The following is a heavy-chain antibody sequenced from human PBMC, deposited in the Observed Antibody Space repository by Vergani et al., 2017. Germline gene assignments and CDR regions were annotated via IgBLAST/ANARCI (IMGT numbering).Heavy chain of an antibody. Sequence: QVQLVESGGGVVQPGRSLRLSCAASGFTFSSYAMHWVRQAPGKGLEWVAVISDDGSNKYYADTVKGRFTISRDNSKNTMYLQMNSLRAEDTAVYYCARDFSGLIXARPFYYYYYYMDVWGKG. V-gene: IGHV3-30-3*01. CDR1: GFTFSSYA. D-gene: IGHD6-6*01. J-gene: IGHJ6*03. CDR2: ISDDGSNK. CDR3: ARDFSGLIXARPFYYYYYYMDV.